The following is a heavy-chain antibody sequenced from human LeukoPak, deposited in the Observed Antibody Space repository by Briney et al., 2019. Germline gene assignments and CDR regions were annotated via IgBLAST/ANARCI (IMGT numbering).Heavy chain of an antibody. CDR2: IRSKAYGGTT. CDR1: GFTFGDYA. V-gene: IGHV3-49*03. Sequence: PGGSLRLSCTASGFTFGDYAMSWFRQAPGKGLEWVGFIRSKAYGGTTEYAASVKGRFTISRDDSKSIAYLQMNSLKTEDTAVYYCTRGIEYYGSGREHYYYYYGMDVWGQGTTVTVSS. D-gene: IGHD3-10*01. CDR3: TRGIEYYGSGREHYYYYYGMDV. J-gene: IGHJ6*02.